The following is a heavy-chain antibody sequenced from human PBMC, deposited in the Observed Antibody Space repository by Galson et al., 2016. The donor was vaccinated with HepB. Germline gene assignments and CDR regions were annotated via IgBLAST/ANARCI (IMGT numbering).Heavy chain of an antibody. CDR1: GFTFSSYS. CDR3: ARTSISYYFDTTGHYSTRNNWFDP. CDR2: ISTSGSTI. D-gene: IGHD3-22*01. J-gene: IGHJ5*02. V-gene: IGHV3-48*04. Sequence: SLRLSCAASGFTFSSYSMNWVRQTPGKGLEWVSYISTSGSTIYYADSVKGRFFISRDNARNSLYLHMNRLRAEDTAVYYCARTSISYYFDTTGHYSTRNNWFDPWGQGTLVTVSS.